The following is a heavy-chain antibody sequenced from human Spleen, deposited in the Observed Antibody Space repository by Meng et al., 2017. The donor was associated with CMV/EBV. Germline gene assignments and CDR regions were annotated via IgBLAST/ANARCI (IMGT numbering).Heavy chain of an antibody. D-gene: IGHD2-2*01. CDR2: INPSGGST. J-gene: IGHJ6*02. CDR1: GYTLTSYY. V-gene: IGHV1-46*01. Sequence: ASVKVSCKASGYTLTSYYMHWVRKAPGQGLEWVGIINPSGGSTSYAQRFQGRVTMTRDTSTSTVYMELTSLRSEDTAVYYCASVRCTSCLGYYYYYGMDVWGQGTTVTVSS. CDR3: ASVRCTSCLGYYYYYGMDV.